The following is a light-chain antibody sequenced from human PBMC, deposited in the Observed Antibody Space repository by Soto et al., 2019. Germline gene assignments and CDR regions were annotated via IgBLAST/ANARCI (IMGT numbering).Light chain of an antibody. J-gene: IGKJ1*01. CDR1: QSISSY. CDR2: AAS. CDR3: QQSYSTPPT. V-gene: IGKV1-39*01. Sequence: DIQMTQSPSSLSASVGDRFTITCRASQSISSYLNWYQQKPGKAPKLLIYAASSLQSGVPSRFSGSGSGTDFTLTISSLQPEDFATYYCQQSYSTPPTFGQRSMVDVK.